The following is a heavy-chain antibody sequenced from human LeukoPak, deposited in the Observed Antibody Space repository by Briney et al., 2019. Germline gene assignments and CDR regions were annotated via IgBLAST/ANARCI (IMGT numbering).Heavy chain of an antibody. CDR2: IRYDGNNK. D-gene: IGHD5-18*01. V-gene: IGHV3-30*02. Sequence: GGSLRLSCAASGFTLSTYGTHWVRQVPGKGLEWVTFIRYDGNNKYYTDSVKGRFTISRDNSKNTLYLQMNSLRAEDTGVYYCAKDGYSYGFDPWGQGTPVTVSS. J-gene: IGHJ5*02. CDR1: GFTLSTYG. CDR3: AKDGYSYGFDP.